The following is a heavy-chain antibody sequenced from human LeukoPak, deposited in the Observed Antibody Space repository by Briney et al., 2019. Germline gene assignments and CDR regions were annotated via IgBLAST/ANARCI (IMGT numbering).Heavy chain of an antibody. V-gene: IGHV3-53*01. D-gene: IGHD1-14*01. CDR3: ARGVEPLAANTLAY. J-gene: IGHJ4*02. CDR1: GFTVITND. Sequence: GGSLRLSCAASGFTVITNDMTWVRQAPGKGLEWVSVLYSDGNTKYADSVQGRFTIPRDNSKNTLYLEMNSLSPDDTAVYYCARGVEPLAANTLAYWGQGTRVTVSS. CDR2: LYSDGNT.